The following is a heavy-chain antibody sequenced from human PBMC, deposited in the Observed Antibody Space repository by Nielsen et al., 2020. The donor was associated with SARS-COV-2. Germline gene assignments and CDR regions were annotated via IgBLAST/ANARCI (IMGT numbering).Heavy chain of an antibody. CDR3: AKGAIGYYYGSGSLNYYGMDV. V-gene: IGHV3-7*01. D-gene: IGHD3-10*01. CDR1: GFTFSSYW. Sequence: GESLKISCAASGFTFSSYWMSWVRQAPGKGLEWVANIKQDGSEKYYVDSVKGRFTISRDNAKNSLYLQMNSLRAEDTAVYYCAKGAIGYYYGSGSLNYYGMDVWGQGTTVTVSS. J-gene: IGHJ6*02. CDR2: IKQDGSEK.